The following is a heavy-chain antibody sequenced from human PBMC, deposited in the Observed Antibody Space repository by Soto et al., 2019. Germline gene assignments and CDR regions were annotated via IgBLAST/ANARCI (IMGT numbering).Heavy chain of an antibody. CDR2: ISYDGSNK. Sequence: QVQLVESGGGVVQPGRSLRLSCAASGFTFSSYGMHWVRQAPGKGLEWVAVISYDGSNKYYADSVKGRFTISRDNSKNTLYLQMNSLRAEDTAVYYCAKDLDTAMVDTAGLMPLADWGQGTLVTVSS. D-gene: IGHD5-18*01. CDR1: GFTFSSYG. CDR3: AKDLDTAMVDTAGLMPLAD. J-gene: IGHJ4*02. V-gene: IGHV3-30*18.